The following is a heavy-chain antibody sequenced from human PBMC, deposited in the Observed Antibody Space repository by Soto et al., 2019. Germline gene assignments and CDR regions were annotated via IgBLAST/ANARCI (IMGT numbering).Heavy chain of an antibody. CDR3: AKTTQLSSISSRGAFDI. CDR2: ISGSGGST. V-gene: IGHV3-23*01. J-gene: IGHJ3*02. CDR1: GFSFSNYA. D-gene: IGHD3-3*02. Sequence: EVQLLESGGGLVQPGGSLRLSCAASGFSFSNYAMSWVRQAPGKGLEWVSGISGSGGSTYYADSVKGRFTISRDNSQNTLYLQMNSLRAEDTAVYYCAKTTQLSSISSRGAFDIWGQGTMVTVSS.